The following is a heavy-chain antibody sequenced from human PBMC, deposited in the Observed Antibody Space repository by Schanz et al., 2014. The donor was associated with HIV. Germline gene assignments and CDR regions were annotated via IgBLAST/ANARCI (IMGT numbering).Heavy chain of an antibody. CDR2: IYSGGRA. CDR1: GFTFNYYG. Sequence: QVQLVESGGGVVQPGRSLRLSCAASGFTFNYYGMHWVRQAPGKGLEWVSVIYSGGRAYYADSVKGRFTISRDNSKNTVYLQMNSLRVEDSAVYFCARMSSSGWYVHAFDIWGQGTLVTVSA. J-gene: IGHJ3*02. CDR3: ARMSSSGWYVHAFDI. V-gene: IGHV3-NL1*01. D-gene: IGHD6-13*01.